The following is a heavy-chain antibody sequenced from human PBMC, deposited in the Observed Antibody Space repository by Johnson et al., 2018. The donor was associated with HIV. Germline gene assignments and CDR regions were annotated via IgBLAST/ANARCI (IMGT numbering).Heavy chain of an antibody. CDR2: IYSGGRT. Sequence: MLLVESGGGLVQPGGSLRLSCAASGFTVNSNYINWVRQAPGNGLECVSGIYSGGRTYYADSVKGRFTISRDNSKNTLYLQMNSLRAEDTAVSFCARDRRYYDSSGYYHDAFDIWGQGTMVTVSS. CDR1: GFTVNSNY. CDR3: ARDRRYYDSSGYYHDAFDI. V-gene: IGHV3-66*01. D-gene: IGHD3-22*01. J-gene: IGHJ3*02.